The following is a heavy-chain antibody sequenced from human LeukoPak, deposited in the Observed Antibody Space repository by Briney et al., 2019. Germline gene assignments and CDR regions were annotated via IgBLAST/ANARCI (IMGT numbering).Heavy chain of an antibody. D-gene: IGHD3-22*01. V-gene: IGHV4-4*07. J-gene: IGHJ4*02. CDR1: GGSISSYY. CDR3: AGDYYDSSGYYYDY. Sequence: SETLSLTCTVSGGSISSYYWSWIRQPAGKGLEWIGRTYTSGSTNYNPSLKSRVTMSVDTSKNQFSLKLSSVPAADTAVYYCAGDYYDSSGYYYDYWGQGTLVTVSS. CDR2: TYTSGST.